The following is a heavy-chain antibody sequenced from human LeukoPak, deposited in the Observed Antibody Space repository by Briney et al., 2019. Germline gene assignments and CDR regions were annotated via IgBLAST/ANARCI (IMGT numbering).Heavy chain of an antibody. D-gene: IGHD5-18*01. CDR1: GFTFSSYA. Sequence: GGSLRLSCAASGFTFSSYAMSWVRQAPGKGLEWVSAISGSGGSTYYADSVKGRFTISRDNSKNTLYLQMRSLRADDTAVYYCARGRWIPAYYFDYWGQGTLVTVSS. CDR2: ISGSGGST. J-gene: IGHJ4*02. CDR3: ARGRWIPAYYFDY. V-gene: IGHV3-23*01.